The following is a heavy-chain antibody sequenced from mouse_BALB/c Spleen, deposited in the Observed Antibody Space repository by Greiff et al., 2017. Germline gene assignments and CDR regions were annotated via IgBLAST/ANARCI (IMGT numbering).Heavy chain of an antibody. CDR2: IDPENGDT. CDR1: GFNIKDYY. V-gene: IGHV14-4*02. J-gene: IGHJ4*01. Sequence: VQLKESGAELVRSGASVKLSCTASGFNIKDYYMHWVKQRPEQGLEWIGWIDPENGDTEYAPKFQGKATMTADTSSNTAYLQLSSLTSEDTAVYYCNGGRYNYYAMDYWGQGTSVTVSS. D-gene: IGHD2-14*01. CDR3: NGGRYNYYAMDY.